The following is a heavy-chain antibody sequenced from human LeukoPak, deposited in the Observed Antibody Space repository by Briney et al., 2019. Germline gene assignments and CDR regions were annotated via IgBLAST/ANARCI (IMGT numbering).Heavy chain of an antibody. V-gene: IGHV3-23*01. CDR1: GFTFSSYA. Sequence: GGSLRLSCAASGFTFSSYAVSWVRQAPGKGLEWVSAISGSGGSTYYADSVKGRFTISRDNSRNTLYLQMNSLRAEDTAVYYCANIAVAGTGDYWGQGTLVTVSS. CDR3: ANIAVAGTGDY. CDR2: ISGSGGST. D-gene: IGHD6-19*01. J-gene: IGHJ4*02.